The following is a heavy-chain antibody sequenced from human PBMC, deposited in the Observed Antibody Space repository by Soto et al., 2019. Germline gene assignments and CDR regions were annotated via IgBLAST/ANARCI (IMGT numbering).Heavy chain of an antibody. CDR2: IYYSGST. CDR1: GGSVSSGSYY. J-gene: IGHJ4*02. V-gene: IGHV4-61*01. CDR3: ARTMVGARAGYFDY. Sequence: SETLSLTCTVSGGSVSSGSYYWSWIRQPPGKGLEWIGYIYYSGSTNYNPSLKSRVTISVDTSKNQFSLKLSSVTAADTAVYYCARTMVGARAGYFDYWGRGTLVTV. D-gene: IGHD1-26*01.